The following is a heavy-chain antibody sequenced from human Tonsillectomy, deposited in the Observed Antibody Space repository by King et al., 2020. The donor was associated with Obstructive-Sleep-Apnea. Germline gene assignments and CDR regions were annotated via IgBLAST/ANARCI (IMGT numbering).Heavy chain of an antibody. CDR1: GFTFSSYS. Sequence: VQLVESGGGLVKPGGSLRLSCAASGFTFSSYSMNWVRQAPGKGLEWVSSISSRSSYIYYADSVKGRFTISRDNAKNSLYLQMNSLRAEDTAVYYCARDRLWTVVTSWAFDIWGQGTMVTVSS. V-gene: IGHV3-21*01. CDR3: ARDRLWTVVTSWAFDI. CDR2: ISSRSSYI. D-gene: IGHD4-23*01. J-gene: IGHJ3*02.